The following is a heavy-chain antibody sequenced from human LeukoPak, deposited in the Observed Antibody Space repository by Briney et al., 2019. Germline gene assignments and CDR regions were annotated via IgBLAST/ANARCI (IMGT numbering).Heavy chain of an antibody. D-gene: IGHD3-10*01. Sequence: QPGGSLRLSCAASGFAVSSHYINWVRQAPGKGLEWVSVIYSGGNTYYADSVKGRFTISRDNSRNTLYLQLNSLRAEDTALYFCAKDRPTYGSGSPIDFWGQGTLVTVSS. CDR1: GFAVSSHY. V-gene: IGHV3-66*01. J-gene: IGHJ4*02. CDR2: IYSGGNT. CDR3: AKDRPTYGSGSPIDF.